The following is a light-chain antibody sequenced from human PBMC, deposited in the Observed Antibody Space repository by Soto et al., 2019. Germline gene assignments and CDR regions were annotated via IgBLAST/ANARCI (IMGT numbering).Light chain of an antibody. Sequence: EIVLTQSPGTLSLSPGERATLSCRASQSVSSSYLAWYQQKPDQAPRLLIYGASSRATGIPDRFSGSGSGKDFTLTISRLEPEDFAVYYCQQYDSSPVPFGQGTKVEIK. CDR2: GAS. CDR1: QSVSSSY. CDR3: QQYDSSPVP. V-gene: IGKV3-20*01. J-gene: IGKJ1*01.